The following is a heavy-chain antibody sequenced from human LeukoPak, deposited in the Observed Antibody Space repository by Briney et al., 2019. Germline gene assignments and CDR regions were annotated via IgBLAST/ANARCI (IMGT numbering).Heavy chain of an antibody. V-gene: IGHV3-7*01. CDR2: IKHDGSMQ. CDR3: VREREEWEEQQIFDY. J-gene: IGHJ4*02. CDR1: GFTFRSYR. D-gene: IGHD1-26*01. Sequence: PGGSLRLSCAASGFTFRSYRMSWVRQAPGKGLEWVAGIKHDGSMQYYVDSAKGRFTISRDNARNSLNLQMNSLRVEDTGVFYCVREREEWEEQQIFDYWGQGTLATVSS.